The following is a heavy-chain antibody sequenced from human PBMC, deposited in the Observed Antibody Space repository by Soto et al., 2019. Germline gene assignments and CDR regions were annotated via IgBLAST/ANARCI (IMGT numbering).Heavy chain of an antibody. CDR3: ARQPLDIVVVPAAVYSYYGMDV. Sequence: KSSETLSLTCTVSGGSISSSSYYWGWIRQPPGKGLEWIGSIYYSGSTYYNPSLKSRVTISVDTSKNQFSLKLSSVTAADTAVYYCARQPLDIVVVPAAVYSYYGMDVWGQGTTVTVSS. CDR1: GGSISSSSYY. J-gene: IGHJ6*02. CDR2: IYYSGST. V-gene: IGHV4-39*01. D-gene: IGHD2-2*03.